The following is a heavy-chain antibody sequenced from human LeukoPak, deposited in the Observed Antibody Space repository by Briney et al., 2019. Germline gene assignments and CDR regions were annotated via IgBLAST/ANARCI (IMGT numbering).Heavy chain of an antibody. CDR1: GFTFRDAG. V-gene: IGHV3-15*01. D-gene: IGHD6-13*01. CDR2: IRGKADGETT. J-gene: IGHJ4*02. CDR3: ILAAAGPAY. Sequence: GGSLRLSCAASGFTFRDAGMTWVRQAIGKGPEWLGRIRGKADGETTDYAAPVKGRFTISRDDSKNILYLQMNSLTTEDTAVYYCILAAAGPAYWGQGALVTVSS.